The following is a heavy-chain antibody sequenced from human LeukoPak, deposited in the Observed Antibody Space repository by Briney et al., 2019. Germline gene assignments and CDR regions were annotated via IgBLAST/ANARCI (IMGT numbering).Heavy chain of an antibody. D-gene: IGHD3-10*01. Sequence: TSETLSLTCTVSGGSISSSSYYWGWIRQPPGKGLEWIGSIYYSGSTYYNPSLKSRVTISVDTSKNQFSLKLSSVTAADTAVYYCARRGRITMVRGVIITNFFDYWGQGTLVTVSS. V-gene: IGHV4-39*01. CDR2: IYYSGST. CDR3: ARRGRITMVRGVIITNFFDY. J-gene: IGHJ4*02. CDR1: GGSISSSSYY.